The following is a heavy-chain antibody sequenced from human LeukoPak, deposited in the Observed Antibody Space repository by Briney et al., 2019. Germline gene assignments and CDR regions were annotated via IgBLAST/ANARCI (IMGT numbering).Heavy chain of an antibody. CDR2: IIPILGIA. CDR3: ARAIHRGDGHNYLDY. Sequence: ASVKVSCKASGGTFSSYAISWVRQAPGQGLEWMGRIIPILGIANYAQKFQGRVTITADKSTSTAYMELSSLRSEDTAVYYCARAIHRGDGHNYLDYWGQGTLVTVSS. CDR1: GGTFSSYA. V-gene: IGHV1-69*04. J-gene: IGHJ4*02. D-gene: IGHD5-24*01.